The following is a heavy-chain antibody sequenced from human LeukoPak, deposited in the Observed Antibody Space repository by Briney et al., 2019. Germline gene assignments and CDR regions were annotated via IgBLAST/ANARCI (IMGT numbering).Heavy chain of an antibody. CDR3: ASTTLDRTYYYYYMDV. D-gene: IGHD3/OR15-3a*01. CDR2: MYICGIT. CDR1: GFTVSSNY. J-gene: IGHJ6*03. V-gene: IGHV3-66*02. Sequence: GGSLRLSCAASGFTVSSNYMSWVRQAPGKGLEWVSGMYICGITYYAYSVKGRFTISRDNSKNTLYLQMDSLRAEDTAVYYCASTTLDRTYYYYYMDVWGKGTTVTVSS.